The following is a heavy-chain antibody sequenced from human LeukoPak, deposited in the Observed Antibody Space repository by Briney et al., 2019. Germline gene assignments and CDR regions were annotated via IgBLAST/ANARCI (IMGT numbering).Heavy chain of an antibody. J-gene: IGHJ3*02. V-gene: IGHV3-48*01. CDR3: ARVRGSSWQRGAFDI. D-gene: IGHD6-13*01. Sequence: GGSLRLSCAASGFTFSSYSMNWVRQAPGKGLEWVSYISSSSSTIYYADSVRGRFTISRDNAKNSLYLQMNSLRAEDTAVYYCARVRGSSWQRGAFDIWGQGTMVTVSS. CDR2: ISSSSSTI. CDR1: GFTFSSYS.